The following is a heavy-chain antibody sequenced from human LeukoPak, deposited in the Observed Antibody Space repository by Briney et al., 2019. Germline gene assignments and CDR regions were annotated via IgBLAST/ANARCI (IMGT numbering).Heavy chain of an antibody. Sequence: GGSLRLSCAASGFTFSSYSMNWVRQAPGKGLEWVSYISSSSSTIYYADSVKGRFTISRDNAKNSLYLQMNSLRAEDTAVYYCARDADRSGNYGLDAFDIWGQGTMVTVSS. V-gene: IGHV3-48*01. CDR3: ARDADRSGNYGLDAFDI. CDR1: GFTFSSYS. D-gene: IGHD3-22*01. J-gene: IGHJ3*02. CDR2: ISSSSSTI.